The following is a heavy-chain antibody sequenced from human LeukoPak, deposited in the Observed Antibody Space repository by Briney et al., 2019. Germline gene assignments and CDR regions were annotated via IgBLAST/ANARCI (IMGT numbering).Heavy chain of an antibody. Sequence: SETLSLTRAVSGGAFSKYFWTWIRQPPGKGLGWMAEIDDSGSTNSNSSLRSRVAISLDTSKNQFSLRLTSATAADTAVYYCARGQYCSTTTCYSARRYFDFWGQGTLVTVSS. J-gene: IGHJ4*02. CDR1: GGAFSKYF. V-gene: IGHV4-34*01. D-gene: IGHD2-2*01. CDR3: ARGQYCSTTTCYSARRYFDF. CDR2: IDDSGST.